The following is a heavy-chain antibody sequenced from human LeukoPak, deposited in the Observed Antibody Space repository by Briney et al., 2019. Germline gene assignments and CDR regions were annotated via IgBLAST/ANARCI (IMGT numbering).Heavy chain of an antibody. CDR1: GYIVTDYW. CDR2: IYGGDSDT. V-gene: IGHV5-51*01. Sequence: GESLQISCKASGYIVTDYWIGWVRQMPVKGLERMGIIYGGDSDTSYRPSSQGQVTVSADKSISTAYLQWNTSQASDTAMYYGAGLQYSRYDFDFWGQRTLVTVSS. J-gene: IGHJ4*02. CDR3: AGLQYSRYDFDF. D-gene: IGHD5-12*01.